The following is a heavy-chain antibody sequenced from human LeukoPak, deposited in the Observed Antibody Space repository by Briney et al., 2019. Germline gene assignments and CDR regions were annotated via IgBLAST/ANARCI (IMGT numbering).Heavy chain of an antibody. D-gene: IGHD4-17*01. CDR1: GYTFTSYG. Sequence: ASVKVSCKASGYTFTSYGISWVRQAPGQGLEWMGWISAYNGNTNYAQKLQGRVTMTTDTSTSTASMELRSLRSDDTAVYYCARDHAHTVTKDDDAFDIWGQGTMVTVSS. CDR2: ISAYNGNT. CDR3: ARDHAHTVTKDDDAFDI. J-gene: IGHJ3*02. V-gene: IGHV1-18*01.